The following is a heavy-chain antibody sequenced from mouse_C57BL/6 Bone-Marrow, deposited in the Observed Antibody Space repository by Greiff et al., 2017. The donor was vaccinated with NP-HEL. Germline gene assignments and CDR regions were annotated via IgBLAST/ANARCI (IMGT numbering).Heavy chain of an antibody. J-gene: IGHJ3*01. V-gene: IGHV1-81*01. CDR2: IYPRSGNT. CDR1: GYTFTSYG. D-gene: IGHD4-1*01. CDR3: ARQITGTPFAY. Sequence: QLQQSGAEPALPFSSFNLSFKSSGYTFTSYGISWVKQRTGQGLEWIGEIYPRSGNTYYNEKFKGKATLTADKSSSTAYMELRSLTSEDSAVYFCARQITGTPFAYWGQGTLVTVSA.